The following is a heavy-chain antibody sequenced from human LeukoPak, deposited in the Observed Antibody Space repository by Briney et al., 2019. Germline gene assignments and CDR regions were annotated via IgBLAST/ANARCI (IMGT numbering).Heavy chain of an antibody. CDR3: ARDPTNSGYDY. Sequence: PSETLSLTCAVYGGSFSGYYWTWIRQPPGKGLEWIGEMNHSGSANYNPSLKSRVTISVDTSKNQCSLRLSSVTAADTAVYYCARDPTNSGYDYWGQGTLVTVSS. D-gene: IGHD5-12*01. CDR1: GGSFSGYY. J-gene: IGHJ4*02. CDR2: MNHSGSA. V-gene: IGHV4-34*01.